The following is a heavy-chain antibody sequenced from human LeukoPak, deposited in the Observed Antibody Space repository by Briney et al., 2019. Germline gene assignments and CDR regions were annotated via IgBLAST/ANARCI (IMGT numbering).Heavy chain of an antibody. D-gene: IGHD5-12*01. J-gene: IGHJ6*02. V-gene: IGHV4-59*01. Sequence: SETLSLTCTVSGGSISSYYWRWIRQPPGKGLEWIGYIYYSGSTNYNPSLKSRVTISVDTSKNQFSLKLSSVTAADTAVYYCARDKGIVATTHYGMDVWGQGTTVTVSS. CDR3: ARDKGIVATTHYGMDV. CDR1: GGSISSYY. CDR2: IYYSGST.